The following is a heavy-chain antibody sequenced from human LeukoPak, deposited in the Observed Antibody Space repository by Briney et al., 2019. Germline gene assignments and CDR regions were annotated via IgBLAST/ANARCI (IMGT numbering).Heavy chain of an antibody. V-gene: IGHV4-39*07. D-gene: IGHD3-10*01. Sequence: SETLSLSCNVSGASISSYSCYWGWIRQPPGKGLEWIGSIYFSGSTHYNPSLKSRVTISIDTSKNQLSLKLSSVTAADTAVYYCARGDFTMVRGALVPPAYYFVYWAREPWSPSPQ. CDR1: GASISSYSCY. J-gene: IGHJ4*02. CDR3: ARGDFTMVRGALVPPAYYFVY. CDR2: IYFSGST.